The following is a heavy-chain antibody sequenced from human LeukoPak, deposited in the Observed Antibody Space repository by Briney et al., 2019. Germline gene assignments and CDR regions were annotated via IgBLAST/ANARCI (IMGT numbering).Heavy chain of an antibody. CDR2: IYYISNT. D-gene: IGHD1-26*01. CDR3: ARTQSQSGSYRYYFGY. Sequence: PSETLSLTCTVSGGSISSYYWSWIRQPPGGGLEWIGYIYYISNTNYSPSLKSRVTMSVDPSKNQFSLKLNSVTAADTAVYYCARTQSQSGSYRYYFGYWGQGTLVTVSS. CDR1: GGSISSYY. J-gene: IGHJ4*02. V-gene: IGHV4-59*01.